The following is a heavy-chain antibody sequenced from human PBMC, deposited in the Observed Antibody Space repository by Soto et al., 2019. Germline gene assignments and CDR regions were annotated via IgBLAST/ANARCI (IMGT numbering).Heavy chain of an antibody. D-gene: IGHD3-9*01. V-gene: IGHV4-34*01. CDR3: ARGGSNDWQVAFDI. CDR2: INHSGSN. Sequence: PSETLSLTCVVSGGSFSTYDYNWIRQSPGKGLEWIGEINHSGSNNYSPSLKSRVTMSLDTSKNQFSLKLTSVTAADTAVYYCARGGSNDWQVAFDIWGQGTMVTVS. CDR1: GGSFSTYD. J-gene: IGHJ3*02.